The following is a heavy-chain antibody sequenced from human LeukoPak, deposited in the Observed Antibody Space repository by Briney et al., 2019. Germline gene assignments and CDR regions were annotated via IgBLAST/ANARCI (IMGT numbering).Heavy chain of an antibody. CDR2: INPNSGGT. J-gene: IGHJ6*03. Sequence: ASVKLSCTASGYTFTGYDMHWVRQAPGQGLEWMGWINPNSGGTNYDQKFQGRVTMTRYTSISKAYMELSRLRTDDTAVYYCASNWNQAVDYYYYLDVWGKGTTVTVSS. D-gene: IGHD1-20*01. V-gene: IGHV1-2*02. CDR3: ASNWNQAVDYYYYLDV. CDR1: GYTFTGYD.